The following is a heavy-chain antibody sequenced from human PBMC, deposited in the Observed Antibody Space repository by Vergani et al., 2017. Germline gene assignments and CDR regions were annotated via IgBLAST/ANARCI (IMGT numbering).Heavy chain of an antibody. CDR1: GFTFSSYS. J-gene: IGHJ6*03. CDR2: ISISSSYI. D-gene: IGHD2-2*01. Sequence: EVQLVGSGGGLVKPGGSLRLSCAASGFTFSSYSMNWVRQAPGKGLEWVSSISISSSYIYYADSVKGRFSISRDNAKNSLYLKMNSLRAEDTAVYYCARTCCSSTSCYADNYYYYYMDVWGKGTTVTVSS. CDR3: ARTCCSSTSCYADNYYYYYMDV. V-gene: IGHV3-21*01.